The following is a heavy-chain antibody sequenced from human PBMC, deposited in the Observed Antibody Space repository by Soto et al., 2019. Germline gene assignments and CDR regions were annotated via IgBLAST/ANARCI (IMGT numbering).Heavy chain of an antibody. CDR3: ARDRPARASGYPLSPPCYYYVMDV. J-gene: IGHJ6*02. Sequence: TSETLSLTCTVSGGSISSYCWSWIRQPPGKGMEWIGYIYYNGSTNYNPSLKSRVTISVDTSKNQFSLKLSSVTAADTAVYYCARDRPARASGYPLSPPCYYYVMDVWGQGTTVTVSS. CDR1: GGSISSYC. CDR2: IYYNGST. D-gene: IGHD5-12*01. V-gene: IGHV4-59*01.